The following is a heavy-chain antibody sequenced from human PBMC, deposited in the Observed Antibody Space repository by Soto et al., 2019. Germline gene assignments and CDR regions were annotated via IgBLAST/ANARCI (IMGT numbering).Heavy chain of an antibody. CDR3: ARLLRRIGHYYYGMDV. J-gene: IGHJ6*02. Sequence: EVQLVESGGGLVKPGGSLRLSCAASGFTLSSYSMKWVRQAPGKGLEWVSSISSSSSYIYYADSVKGRFTISRDNAKNSLYLQMNSLRAEDTAVYYCARLLRRIGHYYYGMDVWGQGTTVTVSS. CDR2: ISSSSSYI. D-gene: IGHD2-21*01. V-gene: IGHV3-21*01. CDR1: GFTLSSYS.